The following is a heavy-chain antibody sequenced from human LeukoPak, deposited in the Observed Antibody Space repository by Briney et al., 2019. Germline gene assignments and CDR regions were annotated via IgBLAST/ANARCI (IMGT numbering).Heavy chain of an antibody. CDR1: GGTFSSYA. D-gene: IGHD3-22*01. Sequence: SVKVPCKASGGTFSSYAISWVRQAPGQGLEWMGGIIPIFGTANYAQKFQGRVTITADESTSTAYMELSSLRSEDTAVYYCARDRTPDYYDSSGYYPFDYWGQGTLVTVSS. CDR3: ARDRTPDYYDSSGYYPFDY. J-gene: IGHJ4*02. V-gene: IGHV1-69*01. CDR2: IIPIFGTA.